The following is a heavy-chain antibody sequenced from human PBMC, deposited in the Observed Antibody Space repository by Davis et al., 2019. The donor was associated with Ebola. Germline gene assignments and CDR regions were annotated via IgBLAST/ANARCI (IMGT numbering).Heavy chain of an antibody. CDR2: IWYDENNS. Sequence: PGGSLRLSCVASGFTFDAFGMNWVRQAPGKGLEWVATIWYDENNSYYADSVKGRFTISRDDSKNTLYLQMNSLRAEDTAVYYCSTAFNSVTDAFDTWGQGTMVTVSS. V-gene: IGHV3-33*01. CDR3: STAFNSVTDAFDT. J-gene: IGHJ3*02. D-gene: IGHD4-17*01. CDR1: GFTFDAFG.